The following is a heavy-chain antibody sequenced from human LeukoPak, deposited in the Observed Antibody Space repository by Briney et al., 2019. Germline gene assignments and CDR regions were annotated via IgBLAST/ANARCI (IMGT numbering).Heavy chain of an antibody. CDR1: GFIFNDYG. CDR2: INWNGGST. CDR3: ARAPQLAYFDY. J-gene: IGHJ4*02. Sequence: GGSLRLSCAASGFIFNDYGMSWVRQAPGKGLEWVSGINWNGGSTDYADSVKGRFTISRDNAKNSLYLQMNSLRAEDTALYYCARAPQLAYFDYWGQGTLVTVSS. V-gene: IGHV3-20*04.